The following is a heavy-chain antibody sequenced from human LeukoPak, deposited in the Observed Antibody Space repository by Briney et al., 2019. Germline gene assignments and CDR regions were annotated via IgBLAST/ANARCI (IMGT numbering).Heavy chain of an antibody. D-gene: IGHD6-19*01. V-gene: IGHV3-23*01. J-gene: IGHJ4*02. CDR3: AKDPSDMGSGWYPLDY. CDR2: ISGSGGST. CDR1: GFTFSSYS. Sequence: LAGGSLRLSCAASGFTFSSYSMNWVRQAPGKGLEWVSAISGSGGSTYYADSVKGRFTISRDNSKNTLYLQMNSLRAEDTAVYYCAKDPSDMGSGWYPLDYWGQGTLVTVSS.